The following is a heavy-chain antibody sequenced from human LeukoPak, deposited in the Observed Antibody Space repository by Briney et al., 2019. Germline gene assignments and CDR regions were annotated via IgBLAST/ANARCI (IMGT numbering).Heavy chain of an antibody. Sequence: SETLSLTCTVSGGFINSYYWTWIRQPPGKGLEWIGDIYNSGNTNYNPSLKSRVTISVDTSKNQFSLKLNSVTAADTAVYYCARGFKQQLVRGYNWFDPWGQGTLVTVSS. CDR2: IYNSGNT. J-gene: IGHJ5*02. V-gene: IGHV4-59*12. CDR1: GGFINSYY. D-gene: IGHD6-13*01. CDR3: ARGFKQQLVRGYNWFDP.